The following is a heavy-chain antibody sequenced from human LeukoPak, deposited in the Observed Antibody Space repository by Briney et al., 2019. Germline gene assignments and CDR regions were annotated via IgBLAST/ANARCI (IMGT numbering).Heavy chain of an antibody. CDR1: GGSISSYY. J-gene: IGHJ4*02. Sequence: PSETLSLTCTVSGGSISSYYWSWIRQPPGKGLEWIGYIYYSGSTNYNPSLKSRVTISVDTSKNQFSLKLSSVTAADTAVYYCARGNVVVIAIHYFDYWGQGTLVTVSS. CDR2: IYYSGST. CDR3: ARGNVVVIAIHYFDY. D-gene: IGHD2-21*01. V-gene: IGHV4-59*01.